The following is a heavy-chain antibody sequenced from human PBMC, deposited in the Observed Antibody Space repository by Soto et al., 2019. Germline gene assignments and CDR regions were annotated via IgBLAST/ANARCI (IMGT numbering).Heavy chain of an antibody. J-gene: IGHJ4*02. Sequence: ASVKVSCKASGYTFTSYAMHWVRQAPGQRLEWMGWTNAGNGNTKYSQKFQGRVTITRDTSASTAYMELSSLRPEDTAVYYCARGPGYSSTQPLDYWGQGTLVTVSS. CDR2: TNAGNGNT. V-gene: IGHV1-3*01. CDR3: ARGPGYSSTQPLDY. CDR1: GYTFTSYA. D-gene: IGHD6-13*01.